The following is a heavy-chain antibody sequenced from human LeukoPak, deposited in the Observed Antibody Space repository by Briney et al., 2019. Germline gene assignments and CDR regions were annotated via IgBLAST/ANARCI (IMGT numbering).Heavy chain of an antibody. CDR3: ARDDSSGYYRS. J-gene: IGHJ5*02. CDR1: GFTFSRHP. V-gene: IGHV3-30*04. Sequence: GGSLRLSCVASGFTFSRHPMHWVRQAPGKGLEWVAVISYDGSKKDYADSVKGRFTISRDNAKNSLYLQMNSLRAEDTAVYYCARDDSSGYYRSWGQGTLVTVSS. D-gene: IGHD3-22*01. CDR2: ISYDGSKK.